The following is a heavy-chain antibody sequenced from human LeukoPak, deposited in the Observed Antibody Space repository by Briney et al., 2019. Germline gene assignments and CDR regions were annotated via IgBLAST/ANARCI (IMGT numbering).Heavy chain of an antibody. V-gene: IGHV3-23*01. D-gene: IGHD3-10*01. CDR1: GFTFSSYA. CDR3: AKDFSVGVTMIRGPFDP. CDR2: ISGSGGST. Sequence: GGSLRLSCAASGFTFSSYAMSWVRQAPGKGLEWVSAISGSGGSTYYADSMKGRFTISRDNSKNTLYLQINSLRAEDTAVYYCAKDFSVGVTMIRGPFDPWGQGTLVTVSS. J-gene: IGHJ5*02.